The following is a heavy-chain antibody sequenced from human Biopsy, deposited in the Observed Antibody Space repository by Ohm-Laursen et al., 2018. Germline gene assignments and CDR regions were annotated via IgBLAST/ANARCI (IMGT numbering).Heavy chain of an antibody. CDR3: ARGSNDFGGLYFPR. Sequence: PSETLSLTCTVSGGSFTGHYWSWIRQPPGKGLEWIGHISYTGYTSYNASLKSRVTISVDTSRNHFSLRLSSLTAADTAVYYCARGSNDFGGLYFPRWGQGMLVTVSS. D-gene: IGHD4-23*01. V-gene: IGHV4-59*11. CDR2: ISYTGYT. CDR1: GGSFTGHY. J-gene: IGHJ4*02.